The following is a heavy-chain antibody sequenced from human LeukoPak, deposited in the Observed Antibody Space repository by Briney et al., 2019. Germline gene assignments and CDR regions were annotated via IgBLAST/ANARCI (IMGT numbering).Heavy chain of an antibody. CDR3: ARDPPDIAVAGSP. CDR1: GYTFTGYY. J-gene: IGHJ5*02. CDR2: INPNSGGT. V-gene: IGHV1-2*02. D-gene: IGHD6-19*01. Sequence: GASVKVSCKASGYTFTGYYMHWVRQAPGQGLEWMGWINPNSGGTNYAQKFQGRVTMTRDTSISTAYMELSRLRSDDTAVYYCARDPPDIAVAGSPWGQGTLVTVSS.